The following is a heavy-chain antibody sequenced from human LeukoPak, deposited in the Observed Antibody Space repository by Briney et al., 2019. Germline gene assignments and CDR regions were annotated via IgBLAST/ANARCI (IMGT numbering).Heavy chain of an antibody. Sequence: GGSLRLSCAASGFTFDDYAMHWVRQAPGKGLEWVSGISWNSGSIGYADSVKGRFTISRDNAKNSLYLQMNSLRAEDMALYYCAKGVAAAGPTYFDYWGQGTLVTVSS. CDR1: GFTFDDYA. V-gene: IGHV3-9*03. J-gene: IGHJ4*02. D-gene: IGHD6-13*01. CDR2: ISWNSGSI. CDR3: AKGVAAAGPTYFDY.